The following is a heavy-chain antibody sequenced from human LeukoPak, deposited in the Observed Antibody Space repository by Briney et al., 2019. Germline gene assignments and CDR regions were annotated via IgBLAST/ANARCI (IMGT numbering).Heavy chain of an antibody. Sequence: PSETLSLTCTVSGGSISSDSYYWGWIRQPPGKGLEWIGSIYYSGSTYYNPSLKSRVTISVDTSKNQISLKLSSVTAADTAVYYCARDPYYYDSSGYYSRTDAFDIWGQGTMVTVSS. CDR3: ARDPYYYDSSGYYSRTDAFDI. J-gene: IGHJ3*02. CDR1: GGSISSDSYY. CDR2: IYYSGST. V-gene: IGHV4-39*07. D-gene: IGHD3-22*01.